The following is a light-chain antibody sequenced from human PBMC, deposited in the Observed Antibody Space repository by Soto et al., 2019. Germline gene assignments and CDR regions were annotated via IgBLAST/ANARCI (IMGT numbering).Light chain of an antibody. CDR3: SSYTSRGTLV. Sequence: QSALTQPASVSGSPGQSITFSCTGSYSDVGASHYVYWYQQHPGKAPKRMIYEVTYRPSGVSDRFSGSKSGNTASLTISGLQAVDEADYYCSSYTSRGTLVVGGGTTLTVL. CDR1: YSDVGASHY. J-gene: IGLJ2*01. V-gene: IGLV2-14*01. CDR2: EVT.